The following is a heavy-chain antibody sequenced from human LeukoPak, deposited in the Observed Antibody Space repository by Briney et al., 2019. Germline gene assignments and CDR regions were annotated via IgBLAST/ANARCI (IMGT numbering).Heavy chain of an antibody. Sequence: SETLSLTCTVSGGSLGNYCWSWIRQPPGKGLECIGYVYPSGDTNYNPSHKSRVTISVDTSNNQFSLRLRSVTATDTAVYYCARLTRFVSGVLNPLDSWGQGTLVTVSS. V-gene: IGHV4-4*08. CDR2: VYPSGDT. CDR1: GGSLGNYC. D-gene: IGHD3-3*01. J-gene: IGHJ4*02. CDR3: ARLTRFVSGVLNPLDS.